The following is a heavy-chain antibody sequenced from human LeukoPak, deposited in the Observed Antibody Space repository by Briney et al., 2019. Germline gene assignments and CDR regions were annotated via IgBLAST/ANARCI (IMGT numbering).Heavy chain of an antibody. CDR1: GDSISSYY. CDR3: ARGVISTDAFDV. V-gene: IGHV4-59*01. CDR2: IYYSGST. Sequence: SETLSLTCTVSGDSISSYYWSWIRQPPGKGLEWIGYIYYSGSTIYNPSLKSRVTMSLDTSKNQFSLKLRSVTAADTAVYYCARGVISTDAFDVWGQGTTVTVSS. D-gene: IGHD3-3*02. J-gene: IGHJ3*01.